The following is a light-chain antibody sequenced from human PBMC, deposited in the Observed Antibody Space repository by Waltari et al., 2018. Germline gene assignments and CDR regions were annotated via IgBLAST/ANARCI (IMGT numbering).Light chain of an antibody. Sequence: DIVMTQSPDSLAVSLGGRATINCKSSQSVLYTSNNKNYLAWYQQRPGQPPKLLIRWASTRESGVPDRFSGSGSGTDFTLTITSLQAEDVAVYYCQEYYSPQLTFGGGTKVEIK. CDR1: QSVLYTSNNKNY. CDR2: WAS. J-gene: IGKJ4*01. CDR3: QEYYSPQLT. V-gene: IGKV4-1*01.